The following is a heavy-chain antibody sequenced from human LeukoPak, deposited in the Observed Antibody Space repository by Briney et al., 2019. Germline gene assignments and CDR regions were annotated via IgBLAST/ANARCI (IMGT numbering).Heavy chain of an antibody. CDR3: ARVGHGDYGGYYFDY. Sequence: KSSETLSLTCTVYGGSFSGYYWIWIRQPPGTGLAWIGEINHSGSTNYNWSLKSRVTISVDTSKNQFSLKLSSVTAADTAVYYCARVGHGDYGGYYFDYWGQGTLVTVSS. V-gene: IGHV4-34*01. D-gene: IGHD4-17*01. J-gene: IGHJ4*02. CDR2: INHSGST. CDR1: GGSFSGYY.